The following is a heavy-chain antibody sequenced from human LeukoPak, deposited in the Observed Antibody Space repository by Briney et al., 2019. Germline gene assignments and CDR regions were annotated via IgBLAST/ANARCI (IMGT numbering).Heavy chain of an antibody. CDR2: IYTSGST. Sequence: SQTLSLTCTVSGGSISSGSYYWSWIRQPAGKGLEWIGRIYTSGSTNYNPSLKSRVTISVDTSKNQFSLKLSSVTAADTAVYYCAREGYDFWSGSGGRDVWGKGTTVTVSS. V-gene: IGHV4-61*02. CDR3: AREGYDFWSGSGGRDV. D-gene: IGHD3-3*01. J-gene: IGHJ6*04. CDR1: GGSISSGSYY.